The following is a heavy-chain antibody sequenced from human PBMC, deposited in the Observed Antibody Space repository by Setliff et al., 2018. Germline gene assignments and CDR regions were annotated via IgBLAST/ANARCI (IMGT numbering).Heavy chain of an antibody. CDR3: ASSNVVPASISYFDY. CDR1: GGSINSYY. CDR2: IYHSGNSNYDT. V-gene: IGHV4-59*01. Sequence: SETLSLTCIVSGGSINSYYWNWIRQPPGKGLEWIGYIYHSGNSNYDTHYNPSHKSRVTILSDTSKNQFSLILSSVTAADTAVYYCASSNVVPASISYFDYWGQGTLVPVSS. J-gene: IGHJ4*02. D-gene: IGHD2-2*01.